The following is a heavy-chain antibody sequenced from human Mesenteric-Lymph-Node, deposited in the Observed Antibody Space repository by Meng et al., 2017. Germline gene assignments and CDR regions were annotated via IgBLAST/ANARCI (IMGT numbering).Heavy chain of an antibody. D-gene: IGHD2-2*01. Sequence: GESLKISCAASGFTFSSNWMLWVRQAPGKGLVWLSRITGNGSTTNYADSVKGRFTISRDNAKNTLYLQMNSLRDEDTAVYYCARSLYTTSRIQWGQGTLVTVSS. J-gene: IGHJ4*02. CDR2: ITGNGSTT. V-gene: IGHV3-74*01. CDR3: ARSLYTTSRIQ. CDR1: GFTFSSNW.